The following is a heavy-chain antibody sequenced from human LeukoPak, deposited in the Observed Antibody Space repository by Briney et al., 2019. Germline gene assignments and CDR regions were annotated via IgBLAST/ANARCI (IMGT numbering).Heavy chain of an antibody. D-gene: IGHD3-22*01. J-gene: IGHJ4*02. Sequence: ASVKVSCKASGYTFTGYYMHWVRQAPGQGLEWMGWINPDSGGTNYAQQFQGRLTMTRDTSISTAYMELSRLRSDDTAVYYCARVKTMIIVVSLFDYWGQGTLVTVSS. V-gene: IGHV1-2*02. CDR1: GYTFTGYY. CDR3: ARVKTMIIVVSLFDY. CDR2: INPDSGGT.